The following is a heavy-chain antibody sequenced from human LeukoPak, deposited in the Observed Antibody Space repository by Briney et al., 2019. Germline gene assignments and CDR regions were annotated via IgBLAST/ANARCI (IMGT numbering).Heavy chain of an antibody. CDR1: SASISTYH. CDR2: INYSGST. Sequence: SETLSLTCTVSSASISTYHSTWIRQPPRKGLEWIGYINYSGSTNYNPSLKSRVTISIDPSQNQFSLKLTSVSAADTAVYYCARGRLWTWDYWGQGALVTVSS. CDR3: ARGRLWTWDY. V-gene: IGHV4-59*08. D-gene: IGHD4/OR15-4a*01. J-gene: IGHJ4*02.